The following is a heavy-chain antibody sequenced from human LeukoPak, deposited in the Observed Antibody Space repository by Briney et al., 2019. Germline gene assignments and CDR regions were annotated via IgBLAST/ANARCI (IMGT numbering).Heavy chain of an antibody. D-gene: IGHD3-10*01. J-gene: IGHJ5*02. V-gene: IGHV1-18*01. CDR1: GYTFTSYG. Sequence: ASVKVSCKASGYTFTSYGISWVRQAPGQGLEWMGWISAYNGNTNYAQKLQGRVTMTTDTSTSTAYMELRSLRSDDTAVYYCAREAGIDYYGSGSRGWFDPWGQGTLVTVSS. CDR3: AREAGIDYYGSGSRGWFDP. CDR2: ISAYNGNT.